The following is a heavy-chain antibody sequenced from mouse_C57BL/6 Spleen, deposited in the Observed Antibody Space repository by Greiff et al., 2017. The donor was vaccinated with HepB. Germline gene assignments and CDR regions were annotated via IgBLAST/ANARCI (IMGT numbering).Heavy chain of an antibody. J-gene: IGHJ3*01. D-gene: IGHD1-1*01. CDR3: TREYYYGTPAWFAY. V-gene: IGHV1-15*01. Sequence: LVESGAELVRPGASVTLSCKASGYTFTDYEMHWVKQTPVHGLEWIGAIDPETGGTAYNQKFKGKAILTADKSSSTAYMELRSLTSEDSAVYYCTREYYYGTPAWFAYWGQGTLVTVSA. CDR2: IDPETGGT. CDR1: GYTFTDYE.